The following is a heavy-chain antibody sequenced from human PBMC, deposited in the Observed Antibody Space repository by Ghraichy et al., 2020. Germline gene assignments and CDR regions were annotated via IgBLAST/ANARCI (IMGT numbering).Heavy chain of an antibody. CDR1: GGSISIYY. CDR2: IYYSGST. CDR3: ARGNPFDL. J-gene: IGHJ4*02. V-gene: IGHV4-59*01. Sequence: SETPSLTCTVSGGSISIYYWSWIRQPPGKGLEWIGYIYYSGSTTYNPSLKSRVTISVDTSKIQFSLKLNSVTAADTAVYFCARGNPFDLWGQGTLVTVSS.